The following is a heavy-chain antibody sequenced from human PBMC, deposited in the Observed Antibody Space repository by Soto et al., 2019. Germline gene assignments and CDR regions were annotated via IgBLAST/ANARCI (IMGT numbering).Heavy chain of an antibody. V-gene: IGHV4-31*03. CDR2: TSNSGST. J-gene: IGHJ4*02. D-gene: IGHD2-2*01. Sequence: QVQLQESGPGLVKPSQTLSLTCTVSGGSITSSGYYWSWIRQHPGEGLEWIGFTSNSGSTSYTTSTNSRVTISVDTSSHQFSLNPKSVTAADTAVYYCARGGGSTKVDYWGQGTLVTVSP. CDR3: ARGGGSTKVDY. CDR1: GGSITSSGYY.